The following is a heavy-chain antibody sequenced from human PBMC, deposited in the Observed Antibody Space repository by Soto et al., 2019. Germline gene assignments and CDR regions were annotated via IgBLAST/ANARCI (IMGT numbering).Heavy chain of an antibody. V-gene: IGHV1-18*04. CDR3: ARGPMGQLDY. CDR1: GYTFTGYY. CDR2: ISAYNGNT. Sequence: ASVKVSCKASGYTFTGYYMHWVRQAPGQGLEWMGWISAYNGNTNYAQKLQGRVTMTTDTSTSTAYMELRSLRSDDTAVYYCARGPMGQLDYWGQGTLVTVSS. J-gene: IGHJ4*02. D-gene: IGHD1-1*01.